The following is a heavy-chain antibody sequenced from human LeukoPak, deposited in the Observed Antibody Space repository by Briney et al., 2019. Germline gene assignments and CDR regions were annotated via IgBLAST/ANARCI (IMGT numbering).Heavy chain of an antibody. CDR1: GFTFSSYG. J-gene: IGHJ4*02. CDR3: AREVRPNDY. CDR2: ISYDGSNK. D-gene: IGHD6-25*01. Sequence: AGGSLRLSCAASGFTFSSYGMHWVRQAPGKGLEWVAVISYDGSNKYYADSVKGRFTISRDNSKNTVYLQMNSLRAEDTAVYYCAREVRPNDYWGQGTLVTVSS. V-gene: IGHV3-30*03.